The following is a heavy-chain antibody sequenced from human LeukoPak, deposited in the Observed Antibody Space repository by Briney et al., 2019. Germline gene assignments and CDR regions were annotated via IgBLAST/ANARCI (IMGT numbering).Heavy chain of an antibody. CDR1: GFSFSTTW. J-gene: IGHJ6*03. Sequence: GGSLRLSCAASGFSFSTTWMSWVRQAPGKGLEWVAVISYDESNKHYADSVKGRFTISRDNSKNTLYLQMNSLRAEDTAVYYCARESDWTYMDVWGKGTTVTVSS. D-gene: IGHD1-1*01. CDR3: ARESDWTYMDV. V-gene: IGHV3-30-3*01. CDR2: ISYDESNK.